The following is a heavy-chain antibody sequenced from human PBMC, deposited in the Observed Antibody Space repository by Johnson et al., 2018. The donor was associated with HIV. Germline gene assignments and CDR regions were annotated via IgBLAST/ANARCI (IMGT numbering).Heavy chain of an antibody. V-gene: IGHV3-7*05. CDR1: GFAFNTYW. J-gene: IGHJ3*02. CDR2: IKNDGSEK. CDR3: ARKGDGFDI. Sequence: VQLVESGGGLVQPGGSLRLSCVVSGFAFNTYWMSWARQAPGKGMEWVANIKNDGSEKYYVDSVKGRFTISRDNAKNSLYLEMQSLRAEDTAVYYCARKGDGFDIWGQGTMVTVSS.